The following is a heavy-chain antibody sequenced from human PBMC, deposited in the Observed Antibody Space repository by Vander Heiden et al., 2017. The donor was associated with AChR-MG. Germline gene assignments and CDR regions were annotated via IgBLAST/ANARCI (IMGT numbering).Heavy chain of an antibody. CDR1: GYTFTGYY. CDR3: ARDRAYSIAAAGMGY. CDR2: INPNSGGT. V-gene: IGHV1-2*02. Sequence: QGQLVQSGAAVTKRGVSATVAGMASGYTFTGYYMHWVRQAPGQGLEWMGWINPNSGGTNYAQKFQGRVTMTRDTSISTAYMELSRLRSDDTAVYYCARDRAYSIAAAGMGYWGQGTLVTVSS. D-gene: IGHD6-13*01. J-gene: IGHJ4*02.